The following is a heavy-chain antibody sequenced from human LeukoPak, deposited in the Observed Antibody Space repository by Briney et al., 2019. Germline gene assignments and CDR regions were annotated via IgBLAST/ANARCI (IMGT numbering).Heavy chain of an antibody. J-gene: IGHJ4*02. CDR1: GFTFSSYS. V-gene: IGHV3-23*01. CDR3: AKGKYSSGGVPDY. D-gene: IGHD6-19*01. Sequence: PGGSLRLSCEASGFTFSSYSMNWVRQAPGKGLEWVSSISGGGESTYYADSVKGRFTVSRDNSKNTLYLQINSLRGEDTAVYYCAKGKYSSGGVPDYWGQGTLVTVSS. CDR2: ISGGGEST.